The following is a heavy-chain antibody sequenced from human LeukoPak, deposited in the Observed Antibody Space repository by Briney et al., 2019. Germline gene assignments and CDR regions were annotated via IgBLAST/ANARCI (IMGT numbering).Heavy chain of an antibody. CDR2: IIPIFGTA. D-gene: IGHD6-19*01. Sequence: SVKVSCKASGYTFTGYYMHWVRQAPGQGLEWMGGIIPIFGTANYAQKFQGRVTITADESTSTAYMELSSLRSEDTAVYYCARGPQQWLVRHYYYYYGMDVWGQGTTVTVSS. V-gene: IGHV1-69*13. CDR3: ARGPQQWLVRHYYYYYGMDV. CDR1: GYTFTGYY. J-gene: IGHJ6*02.